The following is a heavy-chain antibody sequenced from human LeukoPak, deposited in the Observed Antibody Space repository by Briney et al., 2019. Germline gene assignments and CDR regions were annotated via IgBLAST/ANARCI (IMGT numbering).Heavy chain of an antibody. J-gene: IGHJ4*02. CDR3: ARSLSGYCTSTNCYFDY. Sequence: GASVKVSCKASGYTFIGYYMHWVRQAPGQGLEWMGWIKPNSGATNYAQKFQGRVTMTRDTSIITAYMELSRLTSDDTAVYYCARSLSGYCTSTNCYFDYWGQGTLVIVSS. V-gene: IGHV1-2*02. CDR1: GYTFIGYY. CDR2: IKPNSGAT. D-gene: IGHD2-2*01.